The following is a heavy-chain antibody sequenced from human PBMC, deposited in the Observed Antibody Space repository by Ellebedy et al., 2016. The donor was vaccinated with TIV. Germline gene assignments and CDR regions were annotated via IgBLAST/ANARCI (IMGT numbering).Heavy chain of an antibody. V-gene: IGHV3-7*03. CDR1: GFTFSDFW. D-gene: IGHD2/OR15-2a*01. Sequence: GESLKISCAASGFTFSDFWLTWVRQVPGKGLEWVANIDQDGSGKNYVDSIKGRFIISRDHAKNSLYLQMNSLRVEDTAVYYCARSRRQTEYLGLVWGQGTTVIVSS. CDR2: IDQDGSGK. CDR3: ARSRRQTEYLGLV. J-gene: IGHJ6*02.